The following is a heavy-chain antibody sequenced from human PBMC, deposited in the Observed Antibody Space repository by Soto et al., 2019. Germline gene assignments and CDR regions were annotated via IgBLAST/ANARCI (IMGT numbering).Heavy chain of an antibody. V-gene: IGHV4-39*07. CDR3: ARVLSGPFATDYYYYYGMEV. Sequence: SETLSLTCTVSGGSISSGPYSWGWIRQPPGEGLDWIGTFHYSENTNYNPSLESRVAISVDTSKNQFSLKLSSVTAADTAVYYCARVLSGPFATDYYYYYGMEVWGQGTTVTVSS. J-gene: IGHJ6*02. CDR1: GGSISSGPYS. D-gene: IGHD2-15*01. CDR2: FHYSENT.